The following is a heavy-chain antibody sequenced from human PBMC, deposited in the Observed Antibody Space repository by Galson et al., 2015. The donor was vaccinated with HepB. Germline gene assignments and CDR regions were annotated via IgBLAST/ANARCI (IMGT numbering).Heavy chain of an antibody. Sequence: SLRLSCAASGFTFSSYAMSWVRQAPGKGLEWVSTISGSGGSTYYADSVRGRLTISRDSSKNTLYLQMYSLRAEDTAVYYCANYQGAYAVVTLDAFDIWGQGTMVTVSS. CDR2: ISGSGGST. CDR1: GFTFSSYA. V-gene: IGHV3-23*01. CDR3: ANYQGAYAVVTLDAFDI. D-gene: IGHD4-23*01. J-gene: IGHJ3*02.